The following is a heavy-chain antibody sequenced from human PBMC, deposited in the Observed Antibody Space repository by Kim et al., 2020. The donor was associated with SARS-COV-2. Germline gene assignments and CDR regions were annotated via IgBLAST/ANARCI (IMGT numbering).Heavy chain of an antibody. J-gene: IGHJ4*02. CDR3: ATNPGIAAAGLDY. Sequence: YSQKFQGRVTMTEDTSTDTAYMELSSLRSEDTAVYYGATNPGIAAAGLDYWGQGTLVTVSS. D-gene: IGHD6-13*01. V-gene: IGHV1-24*01.